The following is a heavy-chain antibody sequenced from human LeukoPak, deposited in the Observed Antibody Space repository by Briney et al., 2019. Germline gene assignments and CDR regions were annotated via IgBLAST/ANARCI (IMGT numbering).Heavy chain of an antibody. V-gene: IGHV3-23*01. Sequence: GGSLRLSCAASGFTFSSYAMSWVRQAPGKGLEWVSAISGSGGSTYCADSVKGRSTISRDNSKNTLYLQMNSLRAEDTAVYYCANQYSSSWSPYYYYYGMDVWGQGTTVTVSS. CDR2: ISGSGGST. J-gene: IGHJ6*02. CDR3: ANQYSSSWSPYYYYYGMDV. CDR1: GFTFSSYA. D-gene: IGHD6-13*01.